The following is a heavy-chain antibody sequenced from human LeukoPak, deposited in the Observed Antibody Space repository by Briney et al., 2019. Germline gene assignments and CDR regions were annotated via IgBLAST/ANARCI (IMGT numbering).Heavy chain of an antibody. Sequence: GESLKISCEASGFTFSTYAMSWVRQAPGKGLEWVSGISGSGSITYYADSVKGRFTISRDNSKNTLFLEMSSLRAEDTAVYYCARDRGSYSDYWGQGTLVTVSS. V-gene: IGHV3-23*01. D-gene: IGHD1-26*01. J-gene: IGHJ4*02. CDR2: ISGSGSIT. CDR3: ARDRGSYSDY. CDR1: GFTFSTYA.